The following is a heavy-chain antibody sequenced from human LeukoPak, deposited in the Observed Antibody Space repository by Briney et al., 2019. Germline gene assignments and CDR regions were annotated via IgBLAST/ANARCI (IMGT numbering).Heavy chain of an antibody. D-gene: IGHD6-19*01. Sequence: SETLSLTCTVSGGSISSYYWSWIRRPPGKGLEWIGYIYYSGSTNYNPSLKSRVTISVDTSKNQFSLKLSSVTAADTAVYYCARKAREVAGAFDYWGQGTLVTVSS. V-gene: IGHV4-59*01. CDR2: IYYSGST. CDR1: GGSISSYY. J-gene: IGHJ4*02. CDR3: ARKAREVAGAFDY.